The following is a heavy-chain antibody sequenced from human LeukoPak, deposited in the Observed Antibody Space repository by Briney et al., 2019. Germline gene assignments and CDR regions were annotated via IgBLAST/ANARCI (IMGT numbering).Heavy chain of an antibody. V-gene: IGHV4-34*01. J-gene: IGHJ3*02. D-gene: IGHD3-10*01. CDR2: INHGGST. CDR3: ARDMGFHAFDI. Sequence: PSETLSLTCAVYGGSLSAYYWTWIRQPPWKGLEWIGEINHGGSTNYNPSLKSRVTISIDTSKNQFSLKLSSVTAADTAVYYCARDMGFHAFDIWGQGTMVTVSS. CDR1: GGSLSAYY.